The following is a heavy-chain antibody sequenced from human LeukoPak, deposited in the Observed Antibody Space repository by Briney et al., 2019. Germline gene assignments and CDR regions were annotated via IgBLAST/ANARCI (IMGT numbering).Heavy chain of an antibody. Sequence: ASVKVSCKASGYTFTGYYMHWVRQAPGQGLEWMGWINPNSGGTNYAQKFQGRVTITADKSTSTAYMELSSLRSEDTAVYYCARDSSPRYSGSVIDYWGQGTLVTVSS. CDR1: GYTFTGYY. CDR3: ARDSSPRYSGSVIDY. CDR2: INPNSGGT. J-gene: IGHJ4*02. D-gene: IGHD1-26*01. V-gene: IGHV1-2*02.